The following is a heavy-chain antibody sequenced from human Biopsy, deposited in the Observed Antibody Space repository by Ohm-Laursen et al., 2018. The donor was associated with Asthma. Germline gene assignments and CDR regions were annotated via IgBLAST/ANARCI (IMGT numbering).Heavy chain of an antibody. D-gene: IGHD6-19*01. Sequence: SLRLSCTASGFTFSDYYMSWIRQAPGKGLEWISNINGKSNSIEYADSVKDRFSISRDNAKNSLYLQMNSLRAEDTAVYYCARGDSSGWSHYYFDYWGQGTLVTVSS. CDR1: GFTFSDYY. J-gene: IGHJ4*02. V-gene: IGHV3-11*01. CDR3: ARGDSSGWSHYYFDY. CDR2: INGKSNSI.